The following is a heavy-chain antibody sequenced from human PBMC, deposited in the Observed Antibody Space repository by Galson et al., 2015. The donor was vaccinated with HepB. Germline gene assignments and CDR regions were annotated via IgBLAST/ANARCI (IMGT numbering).Heavy chain of an antibody. CDR3: ARTSQLPHDYYFDY. V-gene: IGHV3-21*01. J-gene: IGHJ4*02. CDR2: ISSSSYI. CDR1: GFTFSSYS. D-gene: IGHD2-2*01. Sequence: SLRLSCAASGFTFSSYSMNWVRQAPGKGLEWVSSISSSSYIYYADSVKSRFTISRDNAKNSLYLQMNSLRAGDTAVYYCARTSQLPHDYYFDYWGQGTLVTVSS.